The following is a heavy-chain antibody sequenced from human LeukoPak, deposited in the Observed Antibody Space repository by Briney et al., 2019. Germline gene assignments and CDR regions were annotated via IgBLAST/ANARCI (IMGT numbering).Heavy chain of an antibody. CDR2: ISAYNGNT. V-gene: IGHV1-18*01. CDR1: GYTFTSYV. J-gene: IGHJ3*02. Sequence: ASVKVSCKASGYTFTSYVISWVRQAPGQGLEWLGGISAYNGNTNYVQKLQGRVTMTSDTSTSTAYMELRSLRADDTAVYYCARDSMVTNVNDAFDIWGQGTMVTVSS. CDR3: ARDSMVTNVNDAFDI. D-gene: IGHD3-10*01.